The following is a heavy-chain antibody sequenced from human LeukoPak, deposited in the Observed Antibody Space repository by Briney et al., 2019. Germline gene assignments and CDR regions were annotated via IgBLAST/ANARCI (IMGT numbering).Heavy chain of an antibody. Sequence: PSETLSLTCTVSGDSISSYYWSWIRQPPGKGLEWIGYICTSGGTNYIPSLKGRVTISIDTSKNQFSLKLSSVTAADSAVYYCARVTRLSTSPDRYYLDYWGQGTLVTVSS. CDR2: ICTSGGT. CDR3: ARVTRLSTSPDRYYLDY. D-gene: IGHD6-6*01. CDR1: GDSISSYY. V-gene: IGHV4-4*09. J-gene: IGHJ4*02.